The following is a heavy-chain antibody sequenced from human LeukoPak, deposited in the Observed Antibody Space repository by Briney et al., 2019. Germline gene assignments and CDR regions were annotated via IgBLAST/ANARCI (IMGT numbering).Heavy chain of an antibody. CDR1: GFTFSSYW. Sequence: GGSLRLSCAASGFTFSSYWIHWVRQVPGKGLVWVSRIHGDGRTTTYADSVKGRFTISRDNAKNTLYLQMNSLRAEDTAVYCCARDNGENYHTAFDYWGQGTLVTVSS. V-gene: IGHV3-74*01. J-gene: IGHJ4*02. D-gene: IGHD2-8*01. CDR2: IHGDGRTT. CDR3: ARDNGENYHTAFDY.